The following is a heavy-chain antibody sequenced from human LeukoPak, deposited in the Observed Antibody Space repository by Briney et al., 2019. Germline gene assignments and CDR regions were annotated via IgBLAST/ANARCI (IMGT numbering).Heavy chain of an antibody. Sequence: PGGSLRLSCAASGFTFSSYAMSWVRPAPGKGLEWVSAISGSGGSTYYADSVKGRFTISRDNSKNTLYLQMNGLRAEDTAVYYCAKVRTSIYSSSWYVLDYWGQGTLVTVSS. CDR3: AKVRTSIYSSSWYVLDY. CDR2: ISGSGGST. D-gene: IGHD6-13*01. V-gene: IGHV3-23*01. CDR1: GFTFSSYA. J-gene: IGHJ4*02.